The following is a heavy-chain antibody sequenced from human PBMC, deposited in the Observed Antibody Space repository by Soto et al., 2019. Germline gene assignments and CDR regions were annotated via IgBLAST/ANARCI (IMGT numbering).Heavy chain of an antibody. CDR1: GYSFTSYW. CDR2: IYPGDSDT. J-gene: IGHJ6*02. D-gene: IGHD6-13*01. CDR3: ARHKSKAAAGTPYYYYYYGMDV. Sequence: GESLKISCKGSGYSFTSYWIGWVRQMPGKGLEWMGIIYPGDSDTRYSPSFQDQVTISADKSISTAYLQWSSLKASDTAMYYCARHKSKAAAGTPYYYYYYGMDVWGQGTTVTVSS. V-gene: IGHV5-51*01.